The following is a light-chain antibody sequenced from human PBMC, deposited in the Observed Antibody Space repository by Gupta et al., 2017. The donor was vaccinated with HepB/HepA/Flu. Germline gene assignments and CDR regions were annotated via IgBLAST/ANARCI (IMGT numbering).Light chain of an antibody. Sequence: SVLPQPPSASGTPGQRVTLSCSGSSSNIGSNTVNWYQQLPGTAPKLLIYSNNQRPSGVPDRFSGSKSGTSASLAISGLQSEDEADYYCAAWDDSLNGSLVFGGGTKLTVL. V-gene: IGLV1-44*01. CDR1: SSNIGSNT. J-gene: IGLJ3*02. CDR2: SNN. CDR3: AAWDDSLNGSLV.